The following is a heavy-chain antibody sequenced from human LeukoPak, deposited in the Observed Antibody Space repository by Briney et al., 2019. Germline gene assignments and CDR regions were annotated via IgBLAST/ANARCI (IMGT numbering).Heavy chain of an antibody. CDR3: ARTSPSSVYYYYYYMDV. J-gene: IGHJ6*03. Sequence: ASVKVSCKASGYTFTSYDINWVRQATGQGLEWMGWMNPNSGNTGYAQKFQGRVTMTRNTSISTAYMELSSLRSEDTAVYYCARTSPSSVYYYYYYMDVWGKGTTVTVSS. V-gene: IGHV1-8*01. CDR2: MNPNSGNT. CDR1: GYTFTSYD. D-gene: IGHD2-2*01.